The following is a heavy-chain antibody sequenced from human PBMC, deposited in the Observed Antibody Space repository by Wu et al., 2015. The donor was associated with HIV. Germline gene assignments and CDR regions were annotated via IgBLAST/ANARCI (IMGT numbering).Heavy chain of an antibody. D-gene: IGHD3-22*01. J-gene: IGHJ5*02. V-gene: IGHV1-2*02. Sequence: QVQLVQSGAEVKKPGASVKVSCKASGYTFTGYYMHWVRQAPGQGLEWMGWINPNSGGTNYAQKFQGRVTMTRDTSISTAYMELSRLRSDDTAVYYCAATYYYDSSGYQNWFDPWGQGTLVTVSS. CDR3: AATYYYDSSGYQNWFDP. CDR2: INPNSGGT. CDR1: GYTFTGYY.